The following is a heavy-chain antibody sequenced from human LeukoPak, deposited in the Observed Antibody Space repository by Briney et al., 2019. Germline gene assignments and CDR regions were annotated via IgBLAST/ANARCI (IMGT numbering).Heavy chain of an antibody. V-gene: IGHV3-23*01. J-gene: IGHJ2*01. CDR2: ISGSTGST. Sequence: GGSLRLSCAASGFTFSNYAMNWVRQAPGKGLEWVSLISGSTGSTYYADSVKGRFSISRDNSKNTVYLQMNSLRVEDTAVYYCAKKVATGADWYFDLWGRGTLVTASS. CDR3: AKKVATGADWYFDL. CDR1: GFTFSNYA. D-gene: IGHD1-14*01.